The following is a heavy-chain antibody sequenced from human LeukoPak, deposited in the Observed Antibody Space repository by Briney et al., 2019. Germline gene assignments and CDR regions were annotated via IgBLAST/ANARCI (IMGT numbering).Heavy chain of an antibody. CDR2: MNPNSGNT. CDR3: ARGGVLRYFDWLRQSWFDP. CDR1: GYTFTSYD. D-gene: IGHD3-9*01. Sequence: ASVKVSCKASGYTFTSYDINWVRQATGQGLEWMGWMNPNSGNTGYAQKFQGRVTMTRNTSISTAYMELSSLRSEDTAVYYCARGGVLRYFDWLRQSWFDPWGQGTLVTVSS. V-gene: IGHV1-8*01. J-gene: IGHJ5*02.